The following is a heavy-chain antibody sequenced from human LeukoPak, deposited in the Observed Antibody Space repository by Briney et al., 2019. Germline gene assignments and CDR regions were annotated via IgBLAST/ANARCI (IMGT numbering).Heavy chain of an antibody. CDR2: ISGSGGNT. CDR3: AKGNWRYFDY. Sequence: GGSLRLSCAAPGFTFSTYVMSWVRQAPGKGLEWVSAISGSGGNTYYADSVKGRFTISRDNSKNTLYLQMNSLGADDTAVYYCAKGNWRYFDYWGQGTLVTVSS. CDR1: GFTFSTYV. J-gene: IGHJ4*02. D-gene: IGHD1-1*01. V-gene: IGHV3-23*01.